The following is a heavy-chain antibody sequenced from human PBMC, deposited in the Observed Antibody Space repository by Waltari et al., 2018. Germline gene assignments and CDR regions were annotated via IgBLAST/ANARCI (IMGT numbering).Heavy chain of an antibody. CDR1: GGPRRRGYY. J-gene: IGHJ3*02. Sequence: QVQLQQSGPGQVKPSETLSLTYAVTGGPRRRGYYWGWIRQPRGKGLDWIGSVSHSGSTYYNPSLKSRVTISIHMSKHQFSLELRSVTAADTAVYFCASDLGGTAVATDAFDIWGQGTMVIVSS. V-gene: IGHV4-38-2*01. CDR2: VSHSGST. CDR3: ASDLGGTAVATDAFDI. D-gene: IGHD6-19*01.